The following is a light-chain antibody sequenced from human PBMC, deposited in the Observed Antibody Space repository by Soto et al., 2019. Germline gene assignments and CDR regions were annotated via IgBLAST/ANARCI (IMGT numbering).Light chain of an antibody. CDR3: SSYTSSSSYV. J-gene: IGLJ1*01. CDR2: DVS. V-gene: IGLV2-14*01. CDR1: SSDVGGYNY. Sequence: QSALTQPASVSGSPGQSITISCTGTSSDVGGYNYVSWYQQHPGKAPKLMIYDVSNRPSGVSNRFSGSKSGNTASLTISGLQAEDEADYYYSSYTSSSSYVFGTGTKLT.